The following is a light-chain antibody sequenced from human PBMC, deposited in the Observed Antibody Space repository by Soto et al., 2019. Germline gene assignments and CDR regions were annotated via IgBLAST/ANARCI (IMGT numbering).Light chain of an antibody. Sequence: DIQMTQSPSSLSASVGDRVTITGRASQSISSYLNWYQQKPGKAPKLLIYAASSLQSGVPSRFSGSGSGTDFTLTISSLQPEDFATYYCQHSYSSPLTFGGGTKVEIK. CDR2: AAS. V-gene: IGKV1-39*01. CDR1: QSISSY. CDR3: QHSYSSPLT. J-gene: IGKJ4*01.